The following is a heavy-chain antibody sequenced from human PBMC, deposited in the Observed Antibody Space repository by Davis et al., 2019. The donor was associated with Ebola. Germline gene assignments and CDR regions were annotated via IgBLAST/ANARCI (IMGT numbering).Heavy chain of an antibody. CDR2: MNPNSGNT. D-gene: IGHD3-10*01. CDR3: ARGSITTSRHFQH. Sequence: ASVKVSCKASGYTFTNYAISWVRQAPGQGLEWMGWMNPNSGNTGYAQKFQGRVTMTRNTSISTAYMELSSLRSEDTAVYYCARGSITTSRHFQHWGQGTLVTVSS. V-gene: IGHV1-8*02. CDR1: GYTFTNYA. J-gene: IGHJ1*01.